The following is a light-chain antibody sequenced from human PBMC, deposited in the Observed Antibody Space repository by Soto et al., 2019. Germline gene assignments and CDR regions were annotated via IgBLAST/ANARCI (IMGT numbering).Light chain of an antibody. J-gene: IGKJ1*01. CDR3: HQRQSWPRT. CDR1: QYVGTR. Sequence: EIVLAQSPATLCSSPGETATLSCRASQYVGTRLAWYQHKPGQAPRLLIYYTSNRATGIPARFSGSGSGTDFTLTINSLAPEDFAIYYCHQRQSWPRTFGQGTKVDI. V-gene: IGKV3-11*01. CDR2: YTS.